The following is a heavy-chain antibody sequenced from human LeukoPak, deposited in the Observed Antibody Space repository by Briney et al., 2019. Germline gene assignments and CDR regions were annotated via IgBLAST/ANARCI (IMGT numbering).Heavy chain of an antibody. Sequence: QSGGSLRLSCAASGFTFSSYGMTWVRQAPGKGLEWVSYISSSSSTIYYADSVKGRFTISRDNAKNSLYLQLNSLRAEDTAVYYCARKVLTMVRGVIPYYYYHYYMDVWGKGTTVTVSS. V-gene: IGHV3-48*01. J-gene: IGHJ6*03. CDR2: ISSSSSTI. CDR3: ARKVLTMVRGVIPYYYYHYYMDV. CDR1: GFTFSSYG. D-gene: IGHD3-10*01.